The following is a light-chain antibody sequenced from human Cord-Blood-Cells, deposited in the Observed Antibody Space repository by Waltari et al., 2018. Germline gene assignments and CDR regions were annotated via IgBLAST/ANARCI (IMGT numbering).Light chain of an antibody. CDR3: QQYYSYPYT. Sequence: AIRMTQSPSSLSASTGDRVTITCRASQGISSYLAWYQQKPGKAPKLLIYAASTLQSGVPSRFSGSGSGTDFTLTIICLQSEDFATDYCQQYYSYPYTFGQGTKLEIK. J-gene: IGKJ2*01. V-gene: IGKV1-8*01. CDR1: QGISSY. CDR2: AAS.